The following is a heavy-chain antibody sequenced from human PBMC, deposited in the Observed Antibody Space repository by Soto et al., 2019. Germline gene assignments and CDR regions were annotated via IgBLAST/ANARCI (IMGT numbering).Heavy chain of an antibody. D-gene: IGHD2-21*02. J-gene: IGHJ4*02. CDR1: GFIFSSYS. V-gene: IGHV3-23*01. CDR3: AKKRRSGGDNWYFDC. CDR2: ISAFSDSI. Sequence: EVQLLESGGGLVQPGGSLRLSCAASGFIFSSYSMYWVRQAPGKGREGVAGISAFSDSILYADSVEGRFTISRDNSKNRLYLQWTGLRADDTAVYFCAKKRRSGGDNWYFDCWGQGTLVTVSS.